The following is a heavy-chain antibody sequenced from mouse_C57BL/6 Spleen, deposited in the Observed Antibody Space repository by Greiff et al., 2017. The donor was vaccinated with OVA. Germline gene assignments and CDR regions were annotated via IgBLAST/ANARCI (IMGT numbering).Heavy chain of an antibody. J-gene: IGHJ2*01. CDR1: GYAFTNYL. CDR2: INPGSGGT. CDR3: ARSLYYGSSYVDY. D-gene: IGHD1-1*01. V-gene: IGHV1-54*01. Sequence: VKLMESGAELVRPGTSVKVSCKASGYAFTNYLIEWVKQRPGQGLEWIGVINPGSGGTNYNEKFKGKATLTADKSSSTAYMQLSSLTSEDSAVYFCARSLYYGSSYVDYWGQGTTLTVSS.